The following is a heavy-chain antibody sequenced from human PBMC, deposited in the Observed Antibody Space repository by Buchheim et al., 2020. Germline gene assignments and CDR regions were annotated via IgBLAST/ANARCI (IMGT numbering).Heavy chain of an antibody. CDR1: GGSFSDYY. CDR3: ARGQKKDYQMLFDP. CDR2: INDSGNT. D-gene: IGHD2-2*01. J-gene: IGHJ5*02. Sequence: QVQLQQWGAGLLKPSETLSLTCGVFGGSFSDYYWTWIRQPPGKGLQWLGEINDSGNTIFNPSLKSRVSISLDTSKSQFSLKLSSVTAADTAIYYCARGQKKDYQMLFDPWGQGTL. V-gene: IGHV4-34*02.